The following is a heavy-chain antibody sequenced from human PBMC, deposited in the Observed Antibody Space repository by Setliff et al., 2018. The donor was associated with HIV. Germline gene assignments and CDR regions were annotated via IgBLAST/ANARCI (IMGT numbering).Heavy chain of an antibody. V-gene: IGHV3-30*04. CDR3: ARDDCSGDFCDRRVYYYYYMDV. D-gene: IGHD2-15*01. CDR1: GFNFSPHG. Sequence: SLRLSCATSGFNFSPHGMHWVRQAPGKGLEWVAVVTNDGGQYYAEPVKGRFTVSRDNSKSTLYLQMNSLRTEDTAVYYCARDDCSGDFCDRRVYYYYYMDVWGRGTAVTVSS. CDR2: VTNDGGQ. J-gene: IGHJ6*03.